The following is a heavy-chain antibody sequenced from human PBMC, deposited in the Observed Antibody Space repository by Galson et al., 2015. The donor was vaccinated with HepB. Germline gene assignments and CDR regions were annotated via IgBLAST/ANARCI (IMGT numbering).Heavy chain of an antibody. D-gene: IGHD3-22*01. CDR1: GFTFSSYA. Sequence: SLRLSCAASGFTFSSYAMSWVRQAPGKGLEWVSAISGSGGSTYYADSVKGRFTISRDNSKNTLYLQMNSLRAEDTAVYYCAKRGSLYYYDSSGSWFDPWGQGTLVTVSS. CDR3: AKRGSLYYYDSSGSWFDP. V-gene: IGHV3-23*01. J-gene: IGHJ5*02. CDR2: ISGSGGST.